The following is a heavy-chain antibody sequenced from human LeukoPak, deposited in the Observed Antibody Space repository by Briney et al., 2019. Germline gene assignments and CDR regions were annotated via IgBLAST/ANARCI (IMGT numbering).Heavy chain of an antibody. V-gene: IGHV3-21*01. CDR3: ARDPGYSSSWYDYYMDV. D-gene: IGHD6-13*01. CDR1: GFTLGDYN. Sequence: GGPLRLSCVASGFTLGDYNMNWVRQAPGKGLEWVSAITRSSTYMNYADSLKGRFTISRDNAKNSMYLQMNSLRAEDTAVYYCARDPGYSSSWYDYYMDVWGKGPRSPSP. CDR2: ITRSSTYM. J-gene: IGHJ6*03.